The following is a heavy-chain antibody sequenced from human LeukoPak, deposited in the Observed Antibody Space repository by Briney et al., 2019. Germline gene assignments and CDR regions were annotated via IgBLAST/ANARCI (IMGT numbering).Heavy chain of an antibody. CDR3: GRDWDWHVQF. Sequence: EASVRVSCTTSGYTFSRYGLSWVRQTPGQGLEWIGWIGVFNGNRNYAKSVQGRITLNADKSTNTTYMELRSLTSADTAVYSCGRDWDWHVQFWGQGTLITVSS. D-gene: IGHD1-26*01. CDR1: GYTFSRYG. CDR2: IGVFNGNR. V-gene: IGHV1-18*01. J-gene: IGHJ4*02.